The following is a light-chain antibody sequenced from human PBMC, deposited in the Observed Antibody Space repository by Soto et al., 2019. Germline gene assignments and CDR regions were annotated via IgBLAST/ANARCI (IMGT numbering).Light chain of an antibody. V-gene: IGKV3-15*01. CDR3: QQYNNWPFPSWT. Sequence: EIVMTQSPATLSVSPGERATLSCRASQSVSSNLAWYQQKPGQAPRLLIDGASTRATGIPARFSGSGSGTEFTLTLSSLQSEDFAVYYCQQYNNWPFPSWTFGQGTKVEIK. J-gene: IGKJ1*01. CDR2: GAS. CDR1: QSVSSN.